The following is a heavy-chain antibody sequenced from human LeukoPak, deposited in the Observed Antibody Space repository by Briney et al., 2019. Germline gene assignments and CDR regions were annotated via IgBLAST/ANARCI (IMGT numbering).Heavy chain of an antibody. J-gene: IGHJ4*02. CDR2: IYYSGST. V-gene: IGHV4-30-4*08. Sequence: SETLSLTCTVSGGSISSGDYYWSWIRQPPGKGLEWIGYIYYSGSTYYNPSLKSRVTISVDTSKNQFSLKLSSVTAADTAVYYCASSNYYYGSGSYPTIDYWGQGTLVTVS. CDR3: ASSNYYYGSGSYPTIDY. D-gene: IGHD3-10*01. CDR1: GGSISSGDYY.